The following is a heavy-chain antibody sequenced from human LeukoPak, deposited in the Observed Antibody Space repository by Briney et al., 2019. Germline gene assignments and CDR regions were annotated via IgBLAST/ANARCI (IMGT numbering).Heavy chain of an antibody. D-gene: IGHD2-2*01. CDR2: IKQDGSEK. Sequence: GGSLRLSCAASGFTFSSYWMSWVRQAPGKGLEWVANIKQDGSEKYYVDSVKGRFTISRDNAKNSLYLQMNSLRAEDTAVYYCAXXXXXKDIVVXPAALYFDYWGQGTLVTVSS. CDR1: GFTFSSYW. CDR3: AXXXXXKDIVVXPAALYFDY. J-gene: IGHJ4*02. V-gene: IGHV3-7*01.